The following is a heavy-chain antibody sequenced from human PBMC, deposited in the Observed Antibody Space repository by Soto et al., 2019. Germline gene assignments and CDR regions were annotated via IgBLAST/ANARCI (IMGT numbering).Heavy chain of an antibody. CDR3: ARGLPVWGNYYYGMDV. D-gene: IGHD3-16*01. CDR2: ISSSGSTI. V-gene: IGHV3-48*03. CDR1: GFTFSSYE. J-gene: IGHJ6*02. Sequence: LRLSCAASGFTFSSYEMNWVRQAPGKGLEWVSYISSSGSTIYYADSVKGRFTISRDNAKNSLYLQMNSLRAEDTAVYYCARGLPVWGNYYYGMDVWGQGTTVTV.